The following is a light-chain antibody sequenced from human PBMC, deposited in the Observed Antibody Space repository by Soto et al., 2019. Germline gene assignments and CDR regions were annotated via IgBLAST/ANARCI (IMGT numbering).Light chain of an antibody. J-gene: IGLJ1*01. Sequence: SALTQPPSASGSPGQSVTISCTGTSSDVGGYNYVSWYQQHPGKAPKLMIYEVSKRPSGVPDRFSGSKSGNTASLTVSGLQAEDEADYYCSSYAGSTVFGTGTKVTVL. CDR2: EVS. CDR3: SSYAGSTV. V-gene: IGLV2-8*01. CDR1: SSDVGGYNY.